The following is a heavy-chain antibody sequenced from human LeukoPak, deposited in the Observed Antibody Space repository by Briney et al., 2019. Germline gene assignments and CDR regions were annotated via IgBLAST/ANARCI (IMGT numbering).Heavy chain of an antibody. CDR1: GFAFSGSA. Sequence: PGGSLRLSCVASGFAFSGSAMHWVRRASGKGLEWVGRIRSKANGYATSYAASVNGRFTISRDDSKNTAYLQMNSLKTEDTAVYYCTRRYYYDSSGSYRGDFWGQGTLVTVSS. D-gene: IGHD3-22*01. CDR2: IRSKANGYAT. J-gene: IGHJ4*02. V-gene: IGHV3-73*01. CDR3: TRRYYYDSSGSYRGDF.